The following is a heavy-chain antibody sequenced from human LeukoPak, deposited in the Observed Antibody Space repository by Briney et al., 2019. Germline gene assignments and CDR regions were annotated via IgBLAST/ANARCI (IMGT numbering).Heavy chain of an antibody. CDR2: VYYIENT. D-gene: IGHD3-10*01. Sequence: SETPSLTCTVSGGSISSYYWNWIRQPPGKGLEWIGYVYYIENTKYNPSLKSRVTISADTSKNQFSLKLSSVTAADTAVYYCAREYEYGYFDSWGQGTLVTVSS. J-gene: IGHJ4*02. CDR1: GGSISSYY. CDR3: AREYEYGYFDS. V-gene: IGHV4-59*01.